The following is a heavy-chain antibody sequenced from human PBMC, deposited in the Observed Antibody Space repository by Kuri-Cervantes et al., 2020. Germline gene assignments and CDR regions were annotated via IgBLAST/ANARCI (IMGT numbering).Heavy chain of an antibody. J-gene: IGHJ1*01. CDR1: GFSLSTSGIR. V-gene: IGHV2-70*12. CDR2: IDWDDGK. Sequence: SGRTLGQPPQTLTLTCTFSGFSLSTSGIRVSWIRQPPGKALEWLARIDWDDGKFYSTSLKNRLTSTKDTSKNQVVLTMTNLDPVETATYSCAHRRRSDAEYFQHWGQGTLVTVSS. CDR3: AHRRRSDAEYFQH. D-gene: IGHD5-24*01.